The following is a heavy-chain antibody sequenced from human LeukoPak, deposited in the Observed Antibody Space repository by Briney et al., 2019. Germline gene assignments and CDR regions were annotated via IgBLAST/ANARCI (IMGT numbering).Heavy chain of an antibody. Sequence: PGGSLRLSCAAFGFALSSYGMHWVRQAPGKGLEWVAVISYDGSDKYYADSVKGRFTISRDNSKNTLYLQMNSLRAEDTAVYYCGNHFPHFDYWGQGTLVTVSS. D-gene: IGHD3-3*02. J-gene: IGHJ4*02. CDR1: GFALSSYG. CDR2: ISYDGSDK. V-gene: IGHV3-30*18. CDR3: GNHFPHFDY.